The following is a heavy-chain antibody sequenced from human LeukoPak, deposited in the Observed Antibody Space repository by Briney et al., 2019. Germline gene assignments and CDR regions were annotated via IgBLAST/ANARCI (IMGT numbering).Heavy chain of an antibody. CDR3: ARKYSSSWYPRGYYFDY. CDR2: IYYSGST. Sequence: SETLSLTCTVSGGSISSSSYYWGWIRQPPGKGLEWIGSIYYSGSTYYNPSLKCRVTISVDTSKNQFSLKLSSVTAADTAVYYCARKYSSSWYPRGYYFDYWGQGTLVTVSS. V-gene: IGHV4-39*07. CDR1: GGSISSSSYY. D-gene: IGHD6-13*01. J-gene: IGHJ4*02.